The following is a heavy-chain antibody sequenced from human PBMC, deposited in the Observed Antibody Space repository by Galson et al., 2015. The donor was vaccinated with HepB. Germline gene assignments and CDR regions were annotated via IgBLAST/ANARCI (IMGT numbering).Heavy chain of an antibody. CDR2: ISSGSNI. V-gene: IGHV3-21*04. D-gene: IGHD3-10*01. CDR1: GFKFSSYN. CDR3: ASGGLTVKGFGESFLNWFDP. J-gene: IGHJ5*02. Sequence: SLRLSCAASGFKFSSYNMHWVRQAPGKGLEWVSYISSGSNIYYAASVRGRFTISRDNAKNLLVLQMNSLRVDDTDVYYCASGGLTVKGFGESFLNWFDPWGQGILVTVSS.